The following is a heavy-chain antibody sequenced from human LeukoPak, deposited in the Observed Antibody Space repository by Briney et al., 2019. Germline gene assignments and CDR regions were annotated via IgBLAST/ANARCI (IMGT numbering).Heavy chain of an antibody. CDR3: TTDGSTEDCTNGVCYEKTIDY. Sequence: GGSLRLSCAASGLTFSNAWMSWVRQAPGKGLEWVGRIKSKTDGGTTDYAAPVKGRFTISRDDSKNTLYLQMNSLKTEDTAVYYCTTDGSTEDCTNGVCYEKTIDYWGQGTLVTVSS. D-gene: IGHD2-8*01. CDR1: GLTFSNAW. CDR2: IKSKTDGGTT. V-gene: IGHV3-15*01. J-gene: IGHJ4*02.